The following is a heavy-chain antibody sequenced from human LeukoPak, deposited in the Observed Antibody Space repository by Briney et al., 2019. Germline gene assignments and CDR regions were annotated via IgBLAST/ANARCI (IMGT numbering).Heavy chain of an antibody. Sequence: GASVKVPCKASGYTFTSYDINWVRQATGQGLEWMGWMNPNSGNTGYAQKFQGRVTMTRNTSISTAYMELSSLRSEDTAVYYCARVESSGHSLIDYWGQGTLVTVSS. V-gene: IGHV1-8*01. CDR3: ARVESSGHSLIDY. J-gene: IGHJ4*02. D-gene: IGHD6-19*01. CDR2: MNPNSGNT. CDR1: GYTFTSYD.